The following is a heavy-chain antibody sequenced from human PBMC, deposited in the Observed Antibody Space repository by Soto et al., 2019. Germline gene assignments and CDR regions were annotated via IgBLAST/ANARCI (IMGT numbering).Heavy chain of an antibody. Sequence: SETLSLTCTVSGGSISSRSHYGAWIRQSPGKGLEWIGSIYYSGTTFYNPSLKSRVTISIDTSKNQFSLKMSSVTAADTAVYYCARDEYSGYGGFDPWGQGTLVT. V-gene: IGHV4-39*01. D-gene: IGHD5-12*01. CDR2: IYYSGTT. CDR1: GGSISSRSHY. CDR3: ARDEYSGYGGFDP. J-gene: IGHJ5*02.